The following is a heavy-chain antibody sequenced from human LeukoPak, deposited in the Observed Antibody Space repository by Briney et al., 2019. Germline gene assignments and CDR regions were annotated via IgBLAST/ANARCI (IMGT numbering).Heavy chain of an antibody. CDR1: GYTFTTYG. J-gene: IGHJ4*02. Sequence: GASVKVSCKASGYTFTTYGISWVRQAPGQGLEWMGWISVYNGNTNYAQKLQGRVTMTTDTSTSTAYMELRSLRSDDTAVYYCARRAPSLRGGIDSSSRKYYFDYWGQGTLVTVSS. CDR3: ARRAPSLRGGIDSSSRKYYFDY. CDR2: ISVYNGNT. D-gene: IGHD6-6*01. V-gene: IGHV1-18*01.